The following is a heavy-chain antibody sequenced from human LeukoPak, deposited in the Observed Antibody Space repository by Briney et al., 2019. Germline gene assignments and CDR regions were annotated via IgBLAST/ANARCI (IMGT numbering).Heavy chain of an antibody. CDR3: ARKRVYCSGGSCYSPIDY. CDR1: GYTFTGYY. D-gene: IGHD2-15*01. CDR2: INPNSGGT. Sequence: ASVKVSCKASGYTFTGYYMHWVRQAPGQGLEWMGWINPNSGGTNYAQKFQGRVTMTRDTSISTAYMELSRLRSDDTAVYYCARKRVYCSGGSCYSPIDYWGQGTLVTVSS. J-gene: IGHJ4*02. V-gene: IGHV1-2*02.